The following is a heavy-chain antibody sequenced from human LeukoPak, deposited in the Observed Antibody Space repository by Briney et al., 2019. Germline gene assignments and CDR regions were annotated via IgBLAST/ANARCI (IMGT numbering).Heavy chain of an antibody. CDR1: GFTFDDYA. V-gene: IGHV3-9*01. Sequence: GGSLRLSCAASGFTFDDYAMRWVRQAPGKGLEWVSGISWNSGSIGYADSVRGRFTISRDNAKNSLYLQMNSLRAEDTALYFCAKDAVVRGVRPYYFDYWGLGTLVTVSS. J-gene: IGHJ4*02. D-gene: IGHD3-10*01. CDR2: ISWNSGSI. CDR3: AKDAVVRGVRPYYFDY.